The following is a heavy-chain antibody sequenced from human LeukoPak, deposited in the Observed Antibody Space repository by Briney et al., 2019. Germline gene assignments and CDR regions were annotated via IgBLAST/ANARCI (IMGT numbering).Heavy chain of an antibody. J-gene: IGHJ4*02. V-gene: IGHV3-7*01. CDR1: GFTFSSYW. D-gene: IGHD2-2*01. CDR3: ARDRGAQLPSSPTDY. CDR2: IKQDGSEK. Sequence: PGGSLRLSCAASGFTFSSYWMSWVRQAPGKGLEWVANIKQDGSEKYYVDSVKGRFTISRDNAKNSLYLQMNSLRAEDTAVYYCARDRGAQLPSSPTDYWGQGTLVTVSS.